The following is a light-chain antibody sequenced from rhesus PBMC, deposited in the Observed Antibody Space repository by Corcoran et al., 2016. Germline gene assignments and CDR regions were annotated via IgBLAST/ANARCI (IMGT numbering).Light chain of an antibody. V-gene: IGKV1-25*01. CDR2: KAS. J-gene: IGKJ2*01. Sequence: DIQMTQSPSSLSASVGDTVTITCRASQGISSYLAWYQQKPGKAPKLLVYKASTLQRGVPSRFSGSGSGTDFTLTSSSLQPEDFATYYCQQHNSYPYSFGQGTKVEIK. CDR1: QGISSY. CDR3: QQHNSYPYS.